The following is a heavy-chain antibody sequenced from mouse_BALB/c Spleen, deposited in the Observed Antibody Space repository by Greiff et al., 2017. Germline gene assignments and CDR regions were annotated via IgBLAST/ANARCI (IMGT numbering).Heavy chain of an antibody. CDR3: ARGAFAY. Sequence: EVKVVESGGGLVQPGGSLKLSCAASGFTFSSYAMSWVRQTPEKRLEWVASISSGGSTYYPDSVKGRFTISRDNARNILYLQMSSLRSEDTAMYYCARGAFAYWGQGTLVTVSA. V-gene: IGHV5-6-5*01. CDR2: ISSGGST. CDR1: GFTFSSYA. J-gene: IGHJ3*01.